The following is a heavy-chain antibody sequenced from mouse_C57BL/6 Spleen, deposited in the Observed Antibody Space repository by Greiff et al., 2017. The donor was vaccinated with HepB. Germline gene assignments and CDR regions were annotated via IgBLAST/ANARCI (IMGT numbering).Heavy chain of an antibody. CDR3: ARWLLRSGYYYAMDY. CDR1: GYAFSSYW. D-gene: IGHD1-1*01. V-gene: IGHV1-80*01. CDR2: IYPGDGDT. Sequence: LVESGAELVKPGASVKISCKASGYAFSSYWMNWVKQRPGKGLEWIGQIYPGDGDTNYNGKFKGKATLNADKSSSTAYMQLSSLTSEDSAVYFCARWLLRSGYYYAMDYWGQGTSVTVSS. J-gene: IGHJ4*01.